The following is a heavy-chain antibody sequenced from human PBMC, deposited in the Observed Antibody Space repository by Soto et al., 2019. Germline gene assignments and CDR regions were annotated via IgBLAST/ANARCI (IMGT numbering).Heavy chain of an antibody. CDR1: GFSLTTPGLC. CDR2: IDWVDDK. Sequence: ESGPTLVNPTQTLTLTCSFSGFSLTTPGLCVSWIRQPPGEALEWLALIDWVDDKYYSPSLKTRLSISKDTSKNQVVLTMTNLGPVDTATYYCARKTIGNIDAFDVWGPGTMVTVSS. CDR3: ARKTIGNIDAFDV. D-gene: IGHD1-1*01. V-gene: IGHV2-70*01. J-gene: IGHJ3*01.